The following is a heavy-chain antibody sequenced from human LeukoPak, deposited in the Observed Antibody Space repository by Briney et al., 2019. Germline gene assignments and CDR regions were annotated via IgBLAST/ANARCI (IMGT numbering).Heavy chain of an antibody. J-gene: IGHJ5*02. CDR3: ARGSQLRIAAAVYNWFDP. Sequence: SETLSLTCAVYGGSFSGYYWSWIHQPPGKGLEWIGEINHSGSTNYNPSLKSRVTISVDTSKNQFSLKLSSVTAADTAVYYCARGSQLRIAAAVYNWFDPWGQGTLVTVSS. V-gene: IGHV4-34*01. CDR2: INHSGST. CDR1: GGSFSGYY. D-gene: IGHD6-13*01.